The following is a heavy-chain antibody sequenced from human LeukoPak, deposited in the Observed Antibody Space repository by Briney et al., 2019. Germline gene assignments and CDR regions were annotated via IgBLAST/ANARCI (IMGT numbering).Heavy chain of an antibody. D-gene: IGHD2-2*02. CDR2: ISAYNGNT. CDR3: AREPYCSSTSCYIIGTDAFDI. CDR1: GYTFTSYG. V-gene: IGHV1-18*01. J-gene: IGHJ3*02. Sequence: ASVKVSCKASGYTFTSYGISWVRQAPGQGLEWMGWISAYNGNTNYAQKLQGRVTITTDESTSTAYMELSSLRSEDTAVYYCAREPYCSSTSCYIIGTDAFDIWGQGTMVTVSS.